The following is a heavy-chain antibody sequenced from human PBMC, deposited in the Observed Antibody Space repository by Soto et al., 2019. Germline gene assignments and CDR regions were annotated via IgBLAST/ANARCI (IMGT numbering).Heavy chain of an antibody. CDR3: ARVSGREKYGMDV. J-gene: IGHJ6*02. Sequence: PGGSLRLSCAASGFTFSDSYMSWIRQAPGKGLDGISYITFSGNTVSYADSLKGRFTISRDNAKNSLYLQMNRLRAEDTAVYYCARVSGREKYGMDVWGQGTTVTVSS. CDR1: GFTFSDSY. D-gene: IGHD1-26*01. V-gene: IGHV3-11*01. CDR2: ITFSGNTV.